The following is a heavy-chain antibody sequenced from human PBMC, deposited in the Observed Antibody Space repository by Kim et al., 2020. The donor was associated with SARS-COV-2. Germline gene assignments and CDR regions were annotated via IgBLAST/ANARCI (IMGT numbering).Heavy chain of an antibody. Sequence: LSLTCAASGFTFSSYSMNWVRQAPGKGLEWVSSISSSSSYIYHADSVKGRLTNSRDNAKNSLSQQLNSLRAKDTAVYYCSRDNQLERQGIGYWGQGT. D-gene: IGHD1-1*01. J-gene: IGHJ4*02. CDR2: ISSSSSYI. CDR1: GFTFSSYS. CDR3: SRDNQLERQGIGY. V-gene: IGHV3-21*01.